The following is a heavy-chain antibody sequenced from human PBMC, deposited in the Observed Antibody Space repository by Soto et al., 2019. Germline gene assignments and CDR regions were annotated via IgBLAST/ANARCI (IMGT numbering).Heavy chain of an antibody. CDR1: GFTFSSYS. Sequence: PGGSLRLSCAASGFTFSSYSMNWVRQAPGKGLEWVSSISSSSRYIYYADSVKGRFTISRDNAKNSLYLQMNSLRAEDTAVFYCAREGGSSHYDFWSGYYRGYYYYYGMDVWGQGTTVTVSS. CDR3: AREGGSSHYDFWSGYYRGYYYYYGMDV. J-gene: IGHJ6*02. V-gene: IGHV3-21*01. CDR2: ISSSSRYI. D-gene: IGHD3-3*01.